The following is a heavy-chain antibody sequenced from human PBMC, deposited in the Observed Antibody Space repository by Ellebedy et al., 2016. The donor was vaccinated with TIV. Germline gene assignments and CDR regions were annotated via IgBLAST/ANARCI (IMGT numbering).Heavy chain of an antibody. CDR1: GFTFTTYW. Sequence: GESLKISXAASGFTFTTYWMHWVRQAPGEGLACVSRIKSDGSSTFYADSVKGRFTISRDNAKNTLYLQMSSLRAEDTAMYFCARGYYYGMDVWGQGTTVTVSS. J-gene: IGHJ6*02. CDR2: IKSDGSST. V-gene: IGHV3-74*01. CDR3: ARGYYYGMDV.